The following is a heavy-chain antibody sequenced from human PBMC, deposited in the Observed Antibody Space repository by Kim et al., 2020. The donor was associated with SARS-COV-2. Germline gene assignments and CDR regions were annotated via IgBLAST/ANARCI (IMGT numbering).Heavy chain of an antibody. CDR3: AKGAFSEYYFDY. Sequence: GRSLRLSCAASGFTFSSYGMHWVRQAPGKGLEWVAVISYDGSNKYYADSVKGRFTISRDNSKNTLYLQMNSLRAEDTAVYYCAKGAFSEYYFDYWGQGTL. V-gene: IGHV3-30*18. CDR1: GFTFSSYG. CDR2: ISYDGSNK. J-gene: IGHJ4*02.